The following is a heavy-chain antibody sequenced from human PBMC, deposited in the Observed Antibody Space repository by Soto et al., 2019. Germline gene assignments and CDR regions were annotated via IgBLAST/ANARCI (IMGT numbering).Heavy chain of an antibody. D-gene: IGHD6-19*01. CDR1: GVSITSYTYY. CDR3: ARESWSGWFSAS. Sequence: QLRLQESGPGLVKPSETLSLTCAVSGVSITSYTYYWAWIRQPPGKGLECIGSIYYSGGTYYSPSLSSRVTISVDTSLNQVSLRLSSLTATDTAVYYCARESWSGWFSASWGQGTLVTVSS. CDR2: IYYSGGT. J-gene: IGHJ5*02. V-gene: IGHV4-39*02.